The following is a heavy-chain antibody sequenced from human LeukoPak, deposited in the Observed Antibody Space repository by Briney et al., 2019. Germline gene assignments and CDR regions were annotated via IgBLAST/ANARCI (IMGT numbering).Heavy chain of an antibody. Sequence: PSETLSLTCTVSGGSISSGGYYWSWLRQHPGKGLEWIGYIYYSGSTYYNPSLKSRVTISVDTSKNQFSLKLSSVTAADTAVYYCARAPNWDDAFDIWGQGTMVTVSS. CDR1: GGSISSGGYY. J-gene: IGHJ3*02. CDR3: ARAPNWDDAFDI. CDR2: IYYSGST. D-gene: IGHD7-27*01. V-gene: IGHV4-31*03.